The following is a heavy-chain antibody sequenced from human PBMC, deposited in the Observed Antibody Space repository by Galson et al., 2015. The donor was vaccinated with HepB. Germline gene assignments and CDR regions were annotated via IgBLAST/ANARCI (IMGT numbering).Heavy chain of an antibody. CDR3: ARDPRL. CDR2: ISYDGSNK. J-gene: IGHJ4*02. V-gene: IGHV3-30*04. Sequence: SLRLSCAASGFTFNSYSMHWVRQAPGKGLEWVAVISYDGSNKYYADSVKGRFTISRDNSKNTLYLQMNSLRAEDTAVYYCARDPRLRGQETLVTVSS. CDR1: GFTFNSYS.